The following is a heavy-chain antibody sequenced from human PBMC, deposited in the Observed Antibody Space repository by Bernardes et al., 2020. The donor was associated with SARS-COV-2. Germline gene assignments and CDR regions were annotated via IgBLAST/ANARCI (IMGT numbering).Heavy chain of an antibody. CDR3: ASVLGDYVHYYYGMDV. J-gene: IGHJ6*02. D-gene: IGHD4-17*01. CDR1: GFTFSSYS. V-gene: IGHV3-21*01. CDR2: ISSSSSYI. Sequence: WLRLSCAASGFTFSSYSMNWVRQAPGKGLEWVSSISSSSSYIYYADSVKGRFTISRDNAKNSLYLQMNSLRAEDTAVYYCASVLGDYVHYYYGMDVWGQGTTVTVSS.